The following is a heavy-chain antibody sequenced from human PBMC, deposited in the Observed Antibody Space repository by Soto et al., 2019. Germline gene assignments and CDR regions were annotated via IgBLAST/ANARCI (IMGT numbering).Heavy chain of an antibody. V-gene: IGHV3-15*01. CDR2: IKSKTDGGTT. CDR1: GFTFSNAW. Sequence: EVQLVESGGGLVKPGGSLRLSCAASGFTFSNAWMSWVRQAPGKGLEWVGRIKSKTDGGTTDYAAPVKGRFTISRDDSKNTLYLQMNSLKTEHTAVYYCTTPYGSGSYPYYYYYGMDVWGQGTTVTVSS. J-gene: IGHJ6*02. D-gene: IGHD3-10*01. CDR3: TTPYGSGSYPYYYYYGMDV.